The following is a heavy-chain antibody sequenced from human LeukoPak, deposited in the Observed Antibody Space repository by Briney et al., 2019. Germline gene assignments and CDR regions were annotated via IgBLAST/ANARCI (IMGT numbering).Heavy chain of an antibody. CDR3: ARERGYTYSFDY. Sequence: PGGSLRLSCAASGFTFSSYTMSWVRQAPGKGLEWVSYISSSGGATYHAGSVKGRFTISRDNAKNSLYLQLNSLRVEDTAVYYCARERGYTYSFDYWGQGTLVTVSS. D-gene: IGHD5-24*01. CDR2: ISSSGGAT. CDR1: GFTFSSYT. J-gene: IGHJ4*02. V-gene: IGHV3-48*01.